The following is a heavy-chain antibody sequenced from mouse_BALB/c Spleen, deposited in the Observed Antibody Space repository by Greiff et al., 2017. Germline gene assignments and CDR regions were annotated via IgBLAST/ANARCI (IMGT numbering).Heavy chain of an antibody. CDR3: ARGENYAMDY. CDR2: ISTYYGNT. J-gene: IGHJ4*01. V-gene: IGHV1-67*01. Sequence: QVHVKQSGPELVRPGVSVKISCKGSSYTFTDYAMHWVKQSHAKSLEWIGVISTYYGNTNYNQKFKGKATMTVDKSSSTAYMELARLTSEDSAVYYCARGENYAMDYWGQGTSVTVSS. CDR1: SYTFTDYA.